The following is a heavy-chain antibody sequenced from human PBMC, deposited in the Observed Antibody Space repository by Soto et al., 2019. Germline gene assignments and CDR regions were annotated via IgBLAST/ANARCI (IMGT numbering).Heavy chain of an antibody. CDR3: TSLTEAVTTFVY. Sequence: EVHLVESGGNLVQPGGSLRLSCAASGFALSPYWMSWVRQAPGKGLAWVASINQYGSVKHYVDSVRGRFTISRDNAKNSLFLQMNSRSAEDTAVYYCTSLTEAVTTFVYWGQGTPVTVSS. V-gene: IGHV3-7*03. CDR2: INQYGSVK. D-gene: IGHD1-1*01. J-gene: IGHJ4*02. CDR1: GFALSPYW.